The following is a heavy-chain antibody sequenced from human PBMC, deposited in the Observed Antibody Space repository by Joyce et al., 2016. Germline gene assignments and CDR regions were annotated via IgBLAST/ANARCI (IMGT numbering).Heavy chain of an antibody. Sequence: QVHLQESGPGLVKPSETLSLTCTVSGDSVTSLFWNWIRQPPGKGLEWVAHISSTGSTKYKPSLKRRATISLDAPRNQFSLKLTSVTAADTAIYYCARDGGYYFDYWGQGTLVAVSS. J-gene: IGHJ4*02. D-gene: IGHD3-16*01. CDR3: ARDGGYYFDY. CDR2: ISSTGST. V-gene: IGHV4-59*02. CDR1: GDSVTSLF.